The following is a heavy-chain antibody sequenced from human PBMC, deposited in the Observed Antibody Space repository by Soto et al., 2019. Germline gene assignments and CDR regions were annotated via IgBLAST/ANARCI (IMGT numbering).Heavy chain of an antibody. V-gene: IGHV4-61*01. Sequence: SETLSLTCTVSGGSVSSGSYYWSWIRQPPGKGLEWIGNIDSSGSTNYNPSLKSRVTISVDTSKNKFSLKLSSVTAADTAVYYCARDLTARLQYYFDYWGQGTLVTVSS. D-gene: IGHD5-18*01. J-gene: IGHJ4*02. CDR3: ARDLTARLQYYFDY. CDR2: IDSSGST. CDR1: GGSVSSGSYY.